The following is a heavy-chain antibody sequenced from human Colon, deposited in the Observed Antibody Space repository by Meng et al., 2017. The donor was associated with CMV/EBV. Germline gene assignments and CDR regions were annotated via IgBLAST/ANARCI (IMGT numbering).Heavy chain of an antibody. D-gene: IGHD2-15*01. CDR1: NYTFTNYG. J-gene: IGHJ4*02. CDR2: ITPYNGKT. V-gene: IGHV1-18*01. Sequence: ASVKVSCKSSNYTFTNYGIAWVRQAPGQGLEWMGWITPYNGKTIYAQKFQGRVSMTTDISTTTAYMELSSLTSDDTAVYYCARDRMIRPDYFDYWGQGTLVTVSS. CDR3: ARDRMIRPDYFDY.